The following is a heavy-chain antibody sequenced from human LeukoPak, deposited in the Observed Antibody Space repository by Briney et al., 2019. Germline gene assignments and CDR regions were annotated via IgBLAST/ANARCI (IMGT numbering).Heavy chain of an antibody. CDR3: ARALWFGDNQRSYYFDY. D-gene: IGHD3-10*01. Sequence: GGSLRLSCAASGFTFSSYAMSWVRQAPGKGLEWVSAISGSGGSTYYADSVKGRFTIPRDNSKNTLYLQMNSLRAEDTAVYYCARALWFGDNQRSYYFDYWGQGTLVTVSS. CDR2: ISGSGGST. CDR1: GFTFSSYA. V-gene: IGHV3-23*01. J-gene: IGHJ4*02.